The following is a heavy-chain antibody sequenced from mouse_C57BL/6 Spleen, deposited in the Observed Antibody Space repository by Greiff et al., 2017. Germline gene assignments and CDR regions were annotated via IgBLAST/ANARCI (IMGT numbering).Heavy chain of an antibody. Sequence: QVHVKQPGAELVKPGASVKLSCKASGYTFTSYWMQWVKQRPGQGLEWIGEIDPSDSYTNYNQKFKGKATLTVDTSSSTAYMQLSSLTSEDSAVYYCARTDSSGPSWFAYWGQGTLVTVSA. CDR1: GYTFTSYW. D-gene: IGHD3-2*02. CDR2: IDPSDSYT. CDR3: ARTDSSGPSWFAY. J-gene: IGHJ3*01. V-gene: IGHV1-50*01.